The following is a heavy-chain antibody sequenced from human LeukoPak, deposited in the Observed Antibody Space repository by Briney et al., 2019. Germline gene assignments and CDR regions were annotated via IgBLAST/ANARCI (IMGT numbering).Heavy chain of an antibody. CDR1: GFTVSTNY. Sequence: PGGSLRLSCAASGFTVSTNYMGWVRQAPGKGLEWVSIIYSDGTTYYADSVKGRFTISRDNSKNTLYLQMNSLRAEDTALYYCARGGRYSSSWIDNWFDPWGQGTLVTVSS. D-gene: IGHD6-13*01. CDR2: IYSDGTT. CDR3: ARGGRYSSSWIDNWFDP. J-gene: IGHJ5*02. V-gene: IGHV3-53*01.